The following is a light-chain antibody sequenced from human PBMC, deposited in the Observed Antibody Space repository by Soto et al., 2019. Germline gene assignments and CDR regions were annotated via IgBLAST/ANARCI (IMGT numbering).Light chain of an antibody. CDR3: QHYNTYPWT. J-gene: IGKJ1*01. Sequence: DIQMTQPPSTLSASVGDRVTVTCRASQSISSWLAWYQQKAGKAPKLLIYKASALESGVPSRFSGSGSGTEFTLTISSLEPEDFATYYCQHYNTYPWTFGQGTKVDIK. CDR2: KAS. CDR1: QSISSW. V-gene: IGKV1-5*03.